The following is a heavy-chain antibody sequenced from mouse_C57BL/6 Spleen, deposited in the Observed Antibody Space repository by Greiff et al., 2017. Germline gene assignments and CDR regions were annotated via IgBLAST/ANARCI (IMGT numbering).Heavy chain of an antibody. CDR2: IDPETGGT. CDR3: TRGPLLGYLDY. D-gene: IGHD2-1*01. CDR1: GYTFTDYE. J-gene: IGHJ2*01. V-gene: IGHV1-15*01. Sequence: QVQLKQSGAELARPGASVTLSCKASGYTFTDYELHWVKQTPVHGLDWIGAIDPETGGTAYNQKFKGKARLTADKSSSTAYMELRSLTSEDSAVDYYTRGPLLGYLDYWGQGTTLTVSS.